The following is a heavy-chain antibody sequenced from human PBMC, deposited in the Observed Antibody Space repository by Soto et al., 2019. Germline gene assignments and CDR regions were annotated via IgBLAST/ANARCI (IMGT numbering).Heavy chain of an antibody. J-gene: IGHJ6*02. CDR1: GCSFTSYW. CDR2: TYPGDSDT. D-gene: IGHD5-12*01. CDR3: ARRKRGYSGYDAYYYYGMDV. V-gene: IGHV5-51*01. Sequence: GESLKISCKGSGCSFTSYWIGWVRQMPGKGLEWMGITYPGDSDTRYSPSFQGQVTISADKSISTAYLQWSSLKASDTAMYYCARRKRGYSGYDAYYYYGMDVWGQGTTVTVSS.